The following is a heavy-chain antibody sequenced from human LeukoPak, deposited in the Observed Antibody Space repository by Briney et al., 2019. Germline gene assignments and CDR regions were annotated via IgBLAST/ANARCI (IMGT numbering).Heavy chain of an antibody. V-gene: IGHV3-23*01. CDR3: AKEGRIAAGTGDYFDY. D-gene: IGHD6-13*01. Sequence: GGSLRLSCAASGFTFSSYAMGWVRQAPGKGLEGVSRISANGDTIKHADSVKGRFTISRDNAKNTVLLQMNSLRVDDTAVYYCAKEGRIAAGTGDYFDYWGQGTLVTVSS. J-gene: IGHJ4*02. CDR1: GFTFSSYA. CDR2: ISANGDTI.